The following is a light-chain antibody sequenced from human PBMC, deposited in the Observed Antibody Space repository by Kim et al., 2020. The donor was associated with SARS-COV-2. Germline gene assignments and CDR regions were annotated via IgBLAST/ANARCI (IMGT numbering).Light chain of an antibody. CDR3: LKHYDWLT. J-gene: IGKJ4*01. Sequence: EIVMTQSPATLSVSPGERVILSCRASQSISISLAWYQQKPGQTPRLLIYGASTRATGITARFIGSGSGTEFTLTVSSLQSEDFAVYYCLKHYDWLTFGGGTKGDSK. CDR2: GAS. V-gene: IGKV3-15*01. CDR1: QSISIS.